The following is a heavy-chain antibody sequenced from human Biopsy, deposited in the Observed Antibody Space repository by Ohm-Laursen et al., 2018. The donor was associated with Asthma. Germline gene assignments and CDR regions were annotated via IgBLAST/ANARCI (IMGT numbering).Heavy chain of an antibody. D-gene: IGHD2-2*01. Sequence: GASVKVSCKSPGGTFNTYVIGWVRQAPGQGLEWMGGINSVFGTTTYPQKFQDRVTITADDSTSTVYMELSSLRSEDTAVYYCARKAGSCISRTCYSLDFWGQGTPVAVSS. J-gene: IGHJ6*02. CDR2: INSVFGTT. CDR1: GGTFNTYV. V-gene: IGHV1-69*13. CDR3: ARKAGSCISRTCYSLDF.